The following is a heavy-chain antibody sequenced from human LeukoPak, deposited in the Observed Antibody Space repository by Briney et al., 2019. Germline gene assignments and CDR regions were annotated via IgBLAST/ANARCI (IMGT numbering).Heavy chain of an antibody. V-gene: IGHV1-18*01. CDR2: ISAYNGNT. Sequence: ASVKVSCKASGYTFTSYGISWVRQAPGQGLEWMGWISAYNGNTNYAQKLQGRVTMTTDTSTSTPYLELRSLRADDTAVYYCARGSDILSGYSDLDYWGQGTLVTVSS. D-gene: IGHD3-9*01. J-gene: IGHJ4*02. CDR3: ARGSDILSGYSDLDY. CDR1: GYTFTSYG.